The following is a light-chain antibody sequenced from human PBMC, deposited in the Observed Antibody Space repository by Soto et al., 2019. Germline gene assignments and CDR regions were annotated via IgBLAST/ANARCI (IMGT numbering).Light chain of an antibody. J-gene: IGKJ4*01. CDR1: QSVNSW. CDR2: DAS. V-gene: IGKV1-5*01. Sequence: DIQMTQSPSTLSASAGDRVKITCQASQSVNSWLAWYQQKPGKAPKLLIYDASSLQSGVPSRFSGSGYGTEFSLTISSLQPDDFATYYCQQYYGYPLSFGGGTKVEIK. CDR3: QQYYGYPLS.